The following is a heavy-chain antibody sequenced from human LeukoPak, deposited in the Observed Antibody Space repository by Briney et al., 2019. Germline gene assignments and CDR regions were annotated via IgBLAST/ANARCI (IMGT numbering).Heavy chain of an antibody. CDR1: GFTVSTNY. Sequence: GGSLRLTCAASGFTVSTNYMSWVRQAPGRGLEWVSVSYAGGDAYYAEAVKGRFPISRDNSKNRVFLQMNSLRAEDTGVYYCAREYYGLGTHHRYFDLWGRGTLVTVS. V-gene: IGHV3-53*01. CDR3: AREYYGLGTHHRYFDL. CDR2: SYAGGDA. D-gene: IGHD3-10*01. J-gene: IGHJ2*01.